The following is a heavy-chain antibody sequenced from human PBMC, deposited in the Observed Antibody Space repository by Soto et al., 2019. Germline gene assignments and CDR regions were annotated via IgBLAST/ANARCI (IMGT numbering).Heavy chain of an antibody. CDR1: GFTFSSYA. CDR3: AREGGMATIKGDAFDI. D-gene: IGHD5-12*01. J-gene: IGHJ3*02. Sequence: QVQLVESGGGVVQPGRSLRLSCAASGFTFSSYAMHWVRQAPGKGLEWVAVISYDGSNKYYADSVKGRFTISRDNSKNKLYLQMNSLRAEDTAVYYCAREGGMATIKGDAFDIWGQGTMVTVSS. V-gene: IGHV3-30-3*01. CDR2: ISYDGSNK.